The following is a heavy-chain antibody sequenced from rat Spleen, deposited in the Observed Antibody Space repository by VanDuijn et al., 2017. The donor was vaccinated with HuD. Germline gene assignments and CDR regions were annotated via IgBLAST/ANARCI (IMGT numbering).Heavy chain of an antibody. D-gene: IGHD1-2*01. Sequence: EVQLVETGGGLVQPGRPLKLSCVASGFTFTDYWMTWIRQAPGKGLEWVASITYTGGITYYPDSVKGRFTISRDNAKSTLYLQMNSLRSEDTATYYCSREDYYSTIFAYWGHGTLVTVSS. CDR3: SREDYYSTIFAY. CDR2: ITYTGGIT. J-gene: IGHJ3*01. CDR1: GFTFTDYW. V-gene: IGHV5-31*01.